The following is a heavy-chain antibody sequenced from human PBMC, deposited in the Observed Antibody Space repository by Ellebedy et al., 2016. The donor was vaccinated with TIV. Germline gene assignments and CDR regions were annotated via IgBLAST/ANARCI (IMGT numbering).Heavy chain of an antibody. Sequence: GESLKISCAASGFTFSSYAMSWVRQAPGKGLEWVSAISGSGGSTYYADSVKGRFTISRDNSKNTLYLQMNSLRAEDTAVYYCARDLAYDSSGYYDWGQGTLVTVSS. CDR1: GFTFSSYA. CDR2: ISGSGGST. V-gene: IGHV3-23*01. D-gene: IGHD3-22*01. CDR3: ARDLAYDSSGYYD. J-gene: IGHJ4*02.